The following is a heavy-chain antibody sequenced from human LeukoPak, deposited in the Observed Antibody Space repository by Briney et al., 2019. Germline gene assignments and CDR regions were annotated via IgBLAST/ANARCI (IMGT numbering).Heavy chain of an antibody. D-gene: IGHD3-22*01. CDR1: GFTFSSYG. Sequence: GGSLRLSCAASGFTFSSYGMHWVRQAPGKGLEWVAVISYDGSNKYYADSVKGRFTISRDNSKNTLYLQMNSLRAEDTAVYYCARDSKGRYYYDSSGYYQGDKLFDYWGQGTLVTVSS. J-gene: IGHJ4*02. V-gene: IGHV3-30*03. CDR2: ISYDGSNK. CDR3: ARDSKGRYYYDSSGYYQGDKLFDY.